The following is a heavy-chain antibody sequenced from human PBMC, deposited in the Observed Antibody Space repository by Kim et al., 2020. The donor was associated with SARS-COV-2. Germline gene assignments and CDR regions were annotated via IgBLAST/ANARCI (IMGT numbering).Heavy chain of an antibody. CDR1: GFTFSSYA. Sequence: GGSLRLSCAASGFTFSSYAMHWVRQAPGKGLEWVAVISYDGSNKYYADSVKGRFTISRDNSKNTLYLQMNSLRAEDTAVYYCARSRITGTTFCAFDIWG. J-gene: IGHJ3*02. CDR2: ISYDGSNK. CDR3: ARSRITGTTFCAFDI. V-gene: IGHV3-30*04. D-gene: IGHD1-20*01.